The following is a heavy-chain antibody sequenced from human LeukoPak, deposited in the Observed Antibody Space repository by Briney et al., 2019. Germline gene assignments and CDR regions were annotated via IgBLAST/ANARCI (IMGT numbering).Heavy chain of an antibody. CDR2: IKQDGSEK. D-gene: IGHD2-2*01. V-gene: IGHV3-7*01. J-gene: IGHJ4*02. Sequence: TGGSLRLSCAASGFTFGNFWMNWVRQAPGTGLEWVATIKQDGSEKYYVDSVKGRFTISRDNAKNSLYLEMNSLRVEDTALYYCVRSLSSSYWGQGTLVTVSS. CDR1: GFTFGNFW. CDR3: VRSLSSSY.